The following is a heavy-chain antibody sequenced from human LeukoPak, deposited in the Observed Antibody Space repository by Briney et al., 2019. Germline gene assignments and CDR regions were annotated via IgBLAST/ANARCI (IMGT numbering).Heavy chain of an antibody. V-gene: IGHV3-30*02. CDR2: IRYDGSNA. J-gene: IGHJ4*02. D-gene: IGHD5-24*01. CDR1: GFTFSGYA. CDR3: AKGGTNDMATSF. Sequence: GGSLGLSCAASGFTFSGYAMNWVRQAPGKGLEWVAFIRYDGSNAYYADSVKGRFTISRDNSKNTLYLQINSLRVEDTAVYYCAKGGTNDMATSFWGLGTLVTVSS.